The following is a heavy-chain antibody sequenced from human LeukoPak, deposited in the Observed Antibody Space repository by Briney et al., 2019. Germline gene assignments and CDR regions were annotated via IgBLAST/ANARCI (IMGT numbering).Heavy chain of an antibody. CDR2: IYTSGST. Sequence: PSETLSLTCSVSGGSFDSKYWSWIRQPPGKGLEWIGYIYTSGSTNFNPSLRSRVTIAVDTSKNQFSLKLSSVTAADTAVYFCARDAGHCSSTRCYLSYWGQGTLVTVSS. CDR1: GGSFDSKY. V-gene: IGHV4-4*08. J-gene: IGHJ4*02. CDR3: ARDAGHCSSTRCYLSY. D-gene: IGHD2-2*01.